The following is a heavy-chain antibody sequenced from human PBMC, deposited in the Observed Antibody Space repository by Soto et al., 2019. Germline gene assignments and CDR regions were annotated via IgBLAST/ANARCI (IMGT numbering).Heavy chain of an antibody. CDR3: ARGGSSSDNGMDV. CDR1: GFRFSTYS. Sequence: EVQLVESGGGLVQPGGSLRLSCAASGFRFSTYSMNWVRQAPGKGLEWVSYISSRSYTIYYVDSVKGRFTISRDNAKNSLYLQMNSVRDEYTAVYYCARGGSSSDNGMDVWGQGTTVTVSS. J-gene: IGHJ6*02. CDR2: ISSRSYTI. V-gene: IGHV3-48*02. D-gene: IGHD6-6*01.